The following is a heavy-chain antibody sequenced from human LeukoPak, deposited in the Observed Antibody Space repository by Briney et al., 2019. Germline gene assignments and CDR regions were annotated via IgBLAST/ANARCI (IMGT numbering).Heavy chain of an antibody. CDR3: ARGGRSRGSMSFYYMDV. CDR2: IFDRGTT. J-gene: IGHJ6*03. Sequence: SETLSLTCTVSGGSIGSYYWSWIRQPPGKGLEWIGYIFDRGTTNYNPSLESRVTISAETSKNQVSLKVKSVTAADTAVYYCARGGRSRGSMSFYYMDVWGKGTTVTISS. V-gene: IGHV4-59*01. CDR1: GGSIGSYY. D-gene: IGHD3-10*01.